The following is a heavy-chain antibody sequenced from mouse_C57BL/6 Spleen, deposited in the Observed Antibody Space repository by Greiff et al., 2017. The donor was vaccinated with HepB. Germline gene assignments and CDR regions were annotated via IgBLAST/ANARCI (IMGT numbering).Heavy chain of an antibody. CDR1: GFTFSDYG. CDR2: ISSGSSTI. J-gene: IGHJ4*01. CDR3: ARPLLAGPRDY. V-gene: IGHV5-17*01. D-gene: IGHD1-1*01. Sequence: EVKLVESGGGLVKPGGSLKLSCAASGFTFSDYGMHWVRQAPEKGLEWVAYISSGSSTIYYADTVKGRFTISRDNAKNTLFLQMTSLRSEDTAMYYCARPLLAGPRDYWGQGTSVTGSS.